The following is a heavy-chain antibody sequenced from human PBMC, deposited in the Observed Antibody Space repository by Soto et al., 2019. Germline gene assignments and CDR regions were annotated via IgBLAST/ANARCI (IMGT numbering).Heavy chain of an antibody. V-gene: IGHV3-73*02. CDR3: TLPHRYCAGDCYSVDAFNI. D-gene: IGHD2-21*02. CDR1: GFTFSASA. J-gene: IGHJ3*02. Sequence: EVLLVESGGGLAQPGGSLILSCAASGFTFSASAMHWVRQASGKGLEWVGHIRTKANNYATAYAASVRGRFTISRDDSTNTAYLQMNSLKTEDTAVYYCTLPHRYCAGDCYSVDAFNIWGQGTMVTVSS. CDR2: IRTKANNYAT.